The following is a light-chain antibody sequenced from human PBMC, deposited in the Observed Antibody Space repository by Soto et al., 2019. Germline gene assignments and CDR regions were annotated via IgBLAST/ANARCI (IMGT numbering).Light chain of an antibody. Sequence: DIQMTQSPSSLSASVGDRVTISCRASQGINNDFGWYQQQPRKAPGRLSSEASTLQSGVPSRFSGSGSGTEFTLTISSLQPEDFATYYCLEHNDYPRTFGGGTQVAIK. V-gene: IGKV1-17*01. CDR1: QGINND. CDR3: LEHNDYPRT. CDR2: EAS. J-gene: IGKJ4*01.